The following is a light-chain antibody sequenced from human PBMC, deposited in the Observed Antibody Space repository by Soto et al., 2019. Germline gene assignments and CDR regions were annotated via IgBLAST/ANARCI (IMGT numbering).Light chain of an antibody. V-gene: IGKV2-28*01. CDR3: MQALQTSIT. CDR1: QSLLHSNGYNY. J-gene: IGKJ5*01. CDR2: LGS. Sequence: DLVMTQSPLSLPVTPGEPASISCRSSQSLLHSNGYNYLDWYLQKPGQSPQLLIYLGSNRASGGTARFSGSGSGTHFTLKISRVEAEDVGVYYCMQALQTSITFGQGTRLEIK.